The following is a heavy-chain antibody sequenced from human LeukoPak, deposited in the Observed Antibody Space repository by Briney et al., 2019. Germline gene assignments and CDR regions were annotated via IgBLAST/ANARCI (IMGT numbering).Heavy chain of an antibody. CDR1: GDRVSTSGVA. Sequence: SQTLSLTCAISGDRVSTSGVAWNWVRHPPSRGLEWLGRTYYTSKWNTDYAVSVKSRIVVNPDTSKNQDSLQLNSVTSEATAVYYCARGRASAFDVWGQGTMVTVSS. CDR3: ARGRASAFDV. J-gene: IGHJ3*01. V-gene: IGHV6-1*01. D-gene: IGHD6-25*01. CDR2: TYYTSKWNT.